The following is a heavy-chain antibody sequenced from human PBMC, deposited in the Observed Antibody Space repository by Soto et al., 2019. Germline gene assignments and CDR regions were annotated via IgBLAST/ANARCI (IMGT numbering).Heavy chain of an antibody. Sequence: GWSQRLSCGAAVFNFINYNMNWFRQAPGKGLEWVSHISGSSIYIHYADSVRGRFTISRDNVKNSVYLQMDSLRVEDTAVYYRARHGELKPLSSWGQGALVTRSP. J-gene: IGHJ5*02. D-gene: IGHD1-7*01. CDR1: VFNFINYN. CDR2: ISGSSIYI. CDR3: ARHGELKPLSS. V-gene: IGHV3-21*01.